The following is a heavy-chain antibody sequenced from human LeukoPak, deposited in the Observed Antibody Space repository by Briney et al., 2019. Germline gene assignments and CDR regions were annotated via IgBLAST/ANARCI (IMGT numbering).Heavy chain of an antibody. D-gene: IGHD6-13*01. Sequence: ASEKVSCKASGYTFTNYYMHWVRQAPGQGLEWMGIINPSGGSTSYAQKFQGRVTMIRDTSTSTVYMELSSLRSQDTAVYYCARDLFRIVGMKSEGFHYWVQGTLVTVSS. CDR3: ARDLFRIVGMKSEGFHY. CDR2: INPSGGST. CDR1: GYTFTNYY. J-gene: IGHJ4*02. V-gene: IGHV1-46*01.